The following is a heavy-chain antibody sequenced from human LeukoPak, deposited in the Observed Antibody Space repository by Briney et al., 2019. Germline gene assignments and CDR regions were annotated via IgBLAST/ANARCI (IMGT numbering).Heavy chain of an antibody. CDR2: VSGSGGST. V-gene: IGHV3-23*01. CDR1: GFTFSSYA. Sequence: GGSLRLSCAASGFTFSSYAMSWVRQAPGKGLEWASAVSGSGGSTSYADSVKGRLTISRDNSKNTLYLQMNSLRAEDTAVYYCAKEDSSGYYSFDYWGQGTLVSVSS. CDR3: AKEDSSGYYSFDY. D-gene: IGHD3-22*01. J-gene: IGHJ4*02.